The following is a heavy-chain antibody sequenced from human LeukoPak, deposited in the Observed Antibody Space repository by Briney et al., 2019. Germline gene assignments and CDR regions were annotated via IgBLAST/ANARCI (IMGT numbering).Heavy chain of an antibody. CDR2: INHSGST. V-gene: IGHV4-34*01. CDR1: GGSFSGYY. Sequence: SETLSPTCAVYGGSFSGYYWSWIRQPPGKGLEWIGEINHSGSTNYNPSLKSRVTISVDTSKNQFSLKLSSVTAADTAVYYCARDRDYYYGSGSYYYYWGQGTLVTVSS. D-gene: IGHD3-10*01. CDR3: ARDRDYYYGSGSYYYY. J-gene: IGHJ4*02.